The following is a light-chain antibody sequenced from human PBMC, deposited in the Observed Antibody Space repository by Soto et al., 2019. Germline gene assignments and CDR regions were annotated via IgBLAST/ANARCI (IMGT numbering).Light chain of an antibody. CDR2: DVR. J-gene: IGLJ1*01. CDR3: SSYTTISTYV. V-gene: IGLV2-14*01. Sequence: QSVLTQPASESGSPGQSITISCTGTSRDVGGYNYVSWYQQHPGKAPKLMIYDVRNRPSGVSNRFSGSKSVNTASLTISGLQAEDEADYYCSSYTTISTYVFGTGTKVTVL. CDR1: SRDVGGYNY.